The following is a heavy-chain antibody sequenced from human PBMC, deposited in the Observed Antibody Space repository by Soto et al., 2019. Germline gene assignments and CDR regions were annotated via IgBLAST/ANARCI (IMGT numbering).Heavy chain of an antibody. Sequence: PGGSLRLSCAASGFTFSSYSMNWVRQAPGKGLEWVSSISSSSSYIYYADSVQGRFTISRDNAKNSLYLQMNSLRAEDTAVYYCARDSPPPYSSLQYYHYYYGMDVWGQGTTVTVSS. J-gene: IGHJ6*02. CDR1: GFTFSSYS. D-gene: IGHD6-6*01. V-gene: IGHV3-21*01. CDR3: ARDSPPPYSSLQYYHYYYGMDV. CDR2: ISSSSSYI.